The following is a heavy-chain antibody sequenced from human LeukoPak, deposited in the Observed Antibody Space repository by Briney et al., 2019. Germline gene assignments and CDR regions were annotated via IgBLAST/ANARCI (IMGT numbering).Heavy chain of an antibody. Sequence: PGGSLRLSXAASGFTVSSNYMSWVRQAPGKGLEWVSAISGSGGSTYYADSVKGRFTISRDNSKNTLYLRMNSLRAEDTAVYYCAKDGPDFDYWGQGTLVTVSS. V-gene: IGHV3-23*01. CDR2: ISGSGGST. CDR1: GFTVSSNY. J-gene: IGHJ4*02. CDR3: AKDGPDFDY.